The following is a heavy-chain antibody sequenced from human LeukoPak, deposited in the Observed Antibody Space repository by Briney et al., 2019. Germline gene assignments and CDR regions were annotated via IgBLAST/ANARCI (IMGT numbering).Heavy chain of an antibody. V-gene: IGHV4-39*02. CDR1: GVAITRSSFC. CDR2: IYYNGIT. J-gene: IGHJ4*02. Sequence: SGTLSLTCTVSGVAITRSSFCWGCIRQPPGGGLEWIGSIYYNGITPHSPSLGGRAPTTVSTSKNRSPLNLRSRTAATTAVYYCARLNIGFRNASAYRGEGTLVTASS. CDR3: ARLNIGFRNASAY. D-gene: IGHD5-12*01.